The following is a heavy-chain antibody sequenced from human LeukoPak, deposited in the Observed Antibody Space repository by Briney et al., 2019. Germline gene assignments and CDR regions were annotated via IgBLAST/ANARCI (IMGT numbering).Heavy chain of an antibody. CDR3: ARGRVSSSTWYSTYYYFFYMDF. J-gene: IGHJ6*03. Sequence: SETLSLTCTVFGGSISSYYWSWIRQPPGKGLEWIGYIYYSGSTNYNPSLNGRVSISRDTSNNFFSLRLRSVTAADTAVYFCARGRVSSSTWYSTYYYFFYMDFWGKGTTVTVSS. D-gene: IGHD4-11*01. CDR1: GGSISSYY. V-gene: IGHV4-59*01. CDR2: IYYSGST.